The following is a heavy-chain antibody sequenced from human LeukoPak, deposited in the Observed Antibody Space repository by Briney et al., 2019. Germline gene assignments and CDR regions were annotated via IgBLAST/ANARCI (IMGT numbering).Heavy chain of an antibody. CDR2: IYPGDPDT. CDR1: GYSFTSYW. CDR3: ARQNVDTAMVKPRGSYYYYMDV. D-gene: IGHD5-18*01. J-gene: IGHJ6*03. V-gene: IGHV5-51*01. Sequence: GESLKISCKGSGYSFTSYWIGWVRQMPGKGLEWMGIIYPGDPDTRYSPSFQGQVTISADKSISTAYLQWSSLKASDTAMYYCARQNVDTAMVKPRGSYYYYMDVWGKGTTVTVSS.